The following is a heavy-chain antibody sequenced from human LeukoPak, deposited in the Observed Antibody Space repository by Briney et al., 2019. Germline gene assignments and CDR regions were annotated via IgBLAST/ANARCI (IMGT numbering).Heavy chain of an antibody. Sequence: PGGSLRLSCAASGFTFDDYAMHWVRQAPGKGLEWVSGISWNSGSIGYADSVKGRFTISRDNAKNSLYLQMNSLRAEDTALYYCAKAPSIAAAHFAYWGKGTLVTVSS. CDR3: AKAPSIAAAHFAY. CDR2: ISWNSGSI. D-gene: IGHD6-13*01. J-gene: IGHJ4*02. V-gene: IGHV3-9*01. CDR1: GFTFDDYA.